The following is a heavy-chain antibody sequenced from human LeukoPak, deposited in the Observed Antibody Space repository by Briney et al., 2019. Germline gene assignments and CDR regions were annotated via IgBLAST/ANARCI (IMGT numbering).Heavy chain of an antibody. CDR2: ISCSGST. D-gene: IGHD2-15*01. CDR1: GGSISSYY. J-gene: IGHJ4*02. V-gene: IGHV4-59*01. Sequence: PSETLSLTCTVSGGSISSYYWSWIRQPPGKGLEWIGYISCSGSTNYNPSLKSRVTISVDTSKNQFSLKLSSVTAADTAVYYCARYIGGVTASHFYFDYWGQGTLVTVSS. CDR3: ARYIGGVTASHFYFDY.